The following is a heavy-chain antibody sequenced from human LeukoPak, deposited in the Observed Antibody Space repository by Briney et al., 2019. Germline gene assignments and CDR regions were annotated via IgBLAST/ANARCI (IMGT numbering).Heavy chain of an antibody. Sequence: GASVKVSCKASGYTFTSYYMHWVRQAPGQGLEWMGIINPSGGSTSYAQKFQGRVTMTRDMSTSTVYMELSNLRSDDTAIYYCVRIYYGPDYWGQGTLVTVSS. J-gene: IGHJ4*02. CDR2: INPSGGST. CDR3: VRIYYGPDY. D-gene: IGHD3-3*01. V-gene: IGHV1-46*01. CDR1: GYTFTSYY.